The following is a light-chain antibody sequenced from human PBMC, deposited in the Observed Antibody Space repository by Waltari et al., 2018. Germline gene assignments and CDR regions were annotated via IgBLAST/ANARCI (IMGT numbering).Light chain of an antibody. V-gene: IGLV2-11*01. J-gene: IGLJ3*02. Sequence: QSALTQPRPVSGSPGQSVTISCTGSSSDVGGSDYVSWYQHHPGKPPELMIFDVRKRPSGVPDRFSGSKSGNTASLTISGLQADDEADYYCCAYTGNFWVFGGGTELIVL. CDR2: DVR. CDR1: SSDVGGSDY. CDR3: CAYTGNFWV.